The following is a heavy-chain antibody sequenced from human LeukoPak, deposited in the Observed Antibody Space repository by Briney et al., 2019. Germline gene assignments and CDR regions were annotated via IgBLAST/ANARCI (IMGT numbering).Heavy chain of an antibody. D-gene: IGHD3-22*01. CDR3: AREGGSLGYFAFDF. J-gene: IGHJ4*02. Sequence: PGGSLRLSCATSEFIFSDYYMSWVRQAPGKGLEWISYISSSGSTTHYADSVKGRFTISRDNAKKSLYLQMNSLRAEDTATYYCAREGGSLGYFAFDFWGRGTPVTVSS. CDR2: ISSSGSTT. V-gene: IGHV3-11*01. CDR1: EFIFSDYY.